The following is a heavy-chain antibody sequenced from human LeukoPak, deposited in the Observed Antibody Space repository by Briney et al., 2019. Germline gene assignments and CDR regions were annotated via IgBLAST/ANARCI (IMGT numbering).Heavy chain of an antibody. D-gene: IGHD5-18*01. CDR1: GFTFSDYY. CDR3: ARWDTGMVNH. J-gene: IGHJ5*02. CDR2: ISSSDNTI. Sequence: GGSLRLSCAASGFTFSDYYMTWIRQAPGEGLEWVSYISSSDNTIYYADSVKGRFTISRDNAKNSLYLQLNSLRAEDTAVYYCARWDTGMVNHWGQGTLVTVSS. V-gene: IGHV3-11*04.